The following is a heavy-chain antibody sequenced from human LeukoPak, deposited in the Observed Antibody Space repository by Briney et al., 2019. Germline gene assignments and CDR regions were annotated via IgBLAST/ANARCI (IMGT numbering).Heavy chain of an antibody. CDR1: GFTFSRTA. D-gene: IGHD6-19*01. CDR2: ISGSGDSI. CDR3: VRNTGLVSSGWIDY. V-gene: IGHV3-23*01. J-gene: IGHJ4*02. Sequence: GGSLRLSYASPGFTFSRTATSGGSQAPGKGLEWVSSISGSGDSIYYGDSMGGPFTISRDNFKNTLFLQMNNLRAEDTAQYFCVRNTGLVSSGWIDYWGQGSLVTVSS.